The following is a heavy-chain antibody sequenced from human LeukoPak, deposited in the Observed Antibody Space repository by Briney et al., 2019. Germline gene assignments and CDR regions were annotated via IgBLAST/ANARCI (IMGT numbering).Heavy chain of an antibody. CDR3: AKGQLRYFDWLAIDY. CDR1: GFTFSSYD. CDR2: ISDSGVSS. Sequence: GGSLRLSCAASGFTFSSYDMNWVRQAPGKGLEWVSAISDSGVSSNYADSVKGRFTISRDNSKNTLYLQMNSLRAEDTAVYYCAKGQLRYFDWLAIDYWGQGTLVTVSS. J-gene: IGHJ4*02. D-gene: IGHD3-9*01. V-gene: IGHV3-23*01.